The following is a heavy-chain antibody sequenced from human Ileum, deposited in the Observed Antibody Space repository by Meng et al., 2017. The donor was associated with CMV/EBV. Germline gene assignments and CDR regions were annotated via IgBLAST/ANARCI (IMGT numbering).Heavy chain of an antibody. D-gene: IGHD3-10*01. CDR2: MSYDGGNI. V-gene: IGHV3-30-3*01. CDR3: ARGNGSGSYLIEY. CDR1: GFTFNSYA. Sequence: ASGFTFNSYAMHWVRQTPGKGLEWVALMSYDGGNIQYADSVKGRFTISRENSKNMVYLQVNSLRAEDAAVYYCARGNGSGSYLIEYWGQGTLVTVSS. J-gene: IGHJ4*02.